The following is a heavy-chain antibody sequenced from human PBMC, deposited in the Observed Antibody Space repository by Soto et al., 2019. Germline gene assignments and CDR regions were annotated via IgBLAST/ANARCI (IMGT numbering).Heavy chain of an antibody. V-gene: IGHV3-23*01. D-gene: IGHD2-2*01. J-gene: IGHJ4*02. CDR2: ISNSGATT. CDR3: AKVGRSVVVPASMSYDF. CDR1: GFTFSNYG. Sequence: GGSLRLSCAASGFTFSNYGMSWVRQAPGKGLEWVSVISNSGATTYYADSVKGRFTLSRDNSKNTLYLQMNTLRAEDTALYYCAKVGRSVVVPASMSYDFWGQGTPVTVSS.